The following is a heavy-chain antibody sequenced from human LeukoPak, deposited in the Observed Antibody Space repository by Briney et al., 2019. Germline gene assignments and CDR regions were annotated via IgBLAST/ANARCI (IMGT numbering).Heavy chain of an antibody. CDR3: ARDRTQWLVNNAFDI. D-gene: IGHD6-19*01. V-gene: IGHV3-7*01. Sequence: GGSLRLSCAASGFSLSGYWMTWVRQAPGKGLEWVANINRDGSQKNHVDSVQGRFTISRDNAKNSLYLQMNSLRAEDTAVYYCARDRTQWLVNNAFDIWGQGTMVTVSS. J-gene: IGHJ3*02. CDR1: GFSLSGYW. CDR2: INRDGSQK.